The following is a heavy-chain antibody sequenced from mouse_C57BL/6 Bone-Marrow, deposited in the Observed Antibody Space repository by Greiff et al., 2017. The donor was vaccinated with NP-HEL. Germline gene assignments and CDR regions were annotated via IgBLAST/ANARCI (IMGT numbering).Heavy chain of an antibody. V-gene: IGHV14-4*01. J-gene: IGHJ2*01. CDR1: GFNIKDDY. Sequence: VQLKESGAELVRPGASVKLSCTASGFNIKDDYMHWVKQRPEQGLEWIGWIDPENGDTEYASKFQGKATITADTSSNTAYLQLSSLTSEDTAVYYCTTRITTVVATGYYFDYWGQGTTLTVSS. CDR3: TTRITTVVATGYYFDY. D-gene: IGHD1-1*01. CDR2: IDPENGDT.